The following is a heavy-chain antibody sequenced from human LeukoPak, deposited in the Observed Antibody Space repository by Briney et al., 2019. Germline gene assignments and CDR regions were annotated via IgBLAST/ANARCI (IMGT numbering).Heavy chain of an antibody. J-gene: IGHJ4*02. Sequence: GGSLRLSCAASGFTFSSYWMSWVRQAPGKGLEWVANIKQDGSEKYYVDSVKGRFTISRDNAKNSLYLQMNSLRAEDTAVYYCTTTYYYDSSGLDYWGQGTLVTVSS. D-gene: IGHD3-22*01. CDR3: TTTYYYDSSGLDY. V-gene: IGHV3-7*03. CDR2: IKQDGSEK. CDR1: GFTFSSYW.